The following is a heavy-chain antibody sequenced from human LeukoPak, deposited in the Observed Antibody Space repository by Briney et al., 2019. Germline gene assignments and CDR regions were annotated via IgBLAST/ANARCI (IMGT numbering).Heavy chain of an antibody. V-gene: IGHV2-5*01. D-gene: IGHD5-18*01. CDR2: IYWTDDK. Sequence: NGSGPTLVNPTQTLTLTCTFSGFSLGTNGVGVGWIRQPPGKALEWLALIYWTDDKRYSPSLKSSLTITEDTSKNQVVLTMTNMAHVDTATYYCAHVNKTMVDCWGQGTLVTVSS. CDR1: GFSLGTNGVG. CDR3: AHVNKTMVDC. J-gene: IGHJ4*02.